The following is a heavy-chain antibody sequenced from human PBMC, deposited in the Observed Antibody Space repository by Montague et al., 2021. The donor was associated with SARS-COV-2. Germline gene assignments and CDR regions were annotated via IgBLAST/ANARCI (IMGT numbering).Heavy chain of an antibody. CDR1: GGSFSGYY. CDR2: INHSGST. CDR3: ARFLGFCSGANCYSSGMDV. V-gene: IGHV4-34*01. Sequence: SETLSLTCAVYGGSFSGYYWSWIRQPPGKGLEWIGEINHSGSTNYNPSLKSRLTISVDTSKNQFSLKLSSVTAADTAVYYCARFLGFCSGANCYSSGMDVGGEGTTVTVSS. J-gene: IGHJ6*04. D-gene: IGHD2-15*01.